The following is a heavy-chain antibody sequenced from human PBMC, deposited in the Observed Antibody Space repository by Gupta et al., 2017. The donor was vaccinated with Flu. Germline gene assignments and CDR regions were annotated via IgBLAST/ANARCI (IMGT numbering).Heavy chain of an antibody. J-gene: IGHJ4*02. Sequence: EVQILESGGNLVQPGGSLTPSCAASGFTFSTQCMSWVRHARGKGLEWVSTMRGIGAITYYSHSVKGRVTISRDNSKNTVYLQMNPLRAEDTAVYHCAKDYGSSTSTYFDYWGQGTRVTVSS. CDR3: AKDYGSSTSTYFDY. D-gene: IGHD2-2*01. CDR2: MRGIGAIT. V-gene: IGHV3-23*01. CDR1: GFTFSTQC.